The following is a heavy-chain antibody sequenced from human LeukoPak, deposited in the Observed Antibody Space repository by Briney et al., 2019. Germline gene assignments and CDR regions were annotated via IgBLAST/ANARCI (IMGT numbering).Heavy chain of an antibody. D-gene: IGHD7-27*01. J-gene: IGHJ4*02. CDR1: GFSLSTYG. Sequence: GTSLRLSCAASGFSLSTYGMHWVRQAPGKGLEWVAVISHDGNNKYYVDSVKGRFTISRDNSKNTLYLQMNSLRAEDTAVYYCARDWGNWGYGWYFDHWGQGTLVTVSS. CDR2: ISHDGNNK. V-gene: IGHV3-30*03. CDR3: ARDWGNWGYGWYFDH.